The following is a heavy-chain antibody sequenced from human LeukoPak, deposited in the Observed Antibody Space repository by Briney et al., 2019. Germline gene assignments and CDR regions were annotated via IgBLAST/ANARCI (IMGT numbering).Heavy chain of an antibody. CDR3: ARDLGWLQSDY. Sequence: GGSLRLFCVASGFSFSDHWVNWFRQAPGKGLEWVATIKKDGSEQYYVDSMKGRLTIPRDNAKNSVYLQIHNLRAEDTAVYYCARDLGWLQSDYWGQGTLVTVSS. CDR1: GFSFSDHW. CDR2: IKKDGSEQ. V-gene: IGHV3-7*01. J-gene: IGHJ4*02. D-gene: IGHD5-24*01.